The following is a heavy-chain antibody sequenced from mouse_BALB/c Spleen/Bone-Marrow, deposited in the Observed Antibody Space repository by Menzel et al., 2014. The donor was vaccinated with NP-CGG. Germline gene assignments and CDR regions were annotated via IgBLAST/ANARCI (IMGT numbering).Heavy chain of an antibody. J-gene: IGHJ3*01. D-gene: IGHD2-10*02. CDR3: ARAGYGNYEAWFAY. CDR1: GYTFTSYW. CDR2: IYPGDGDT. Sequence: VHLVESGAELARPGASVKLSCKASGYTFTSYWMQWVKQRPGQGLEWIGAIYPGDGDTRYTQKFKGKATLTVDKSSSTAFMHLNSLTSEDSAVYYCARAGYGNYEAWFAYWGQGTLVTVSA. V-gene: IGHV1-87*01.